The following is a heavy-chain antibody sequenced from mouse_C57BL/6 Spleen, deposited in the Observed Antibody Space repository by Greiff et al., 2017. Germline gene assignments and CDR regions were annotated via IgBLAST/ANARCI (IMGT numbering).Heavy chain of an antibody. J-gene: IGHJ1*03. CDR1: GYTFTDYY. CDR2: INPNNGGT. Sequence: EVKLQQSGPELVKPGASLKLSCTASGYTFTDYYMNWVKQSHGKSLEWIGDINPNNGGTSYNQKFKGKVTLTVDKSSSTAYMALRSLTSEDSAVYYCARGLLQWYFDVWGTGTTVTVSS. CDR3: ARGLLQWYFDV. D-gene: IGHD2-3*01. V-gene: IGHV1-26*01.